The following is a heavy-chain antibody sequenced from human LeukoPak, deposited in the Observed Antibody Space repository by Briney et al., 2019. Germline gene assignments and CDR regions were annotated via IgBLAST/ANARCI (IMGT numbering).Heavy chain of an antibody. CDR2: INWNGGST. J-gene: IGHJ6*03. CDR1: GFTSDDYG. CDR3: ARVEEYYYYMDV. V-gene: IGHV3-20*04. Sequence: PGGSLRLSCAASGFTSDDYGMSWVRQAPGKGLEWVSGINWNGGSTGYADSVKGRFTISRDNAKNSLYLQMNSLRAEDTALYYCARVEEYYYYMDVWGKGTTVTVSS.